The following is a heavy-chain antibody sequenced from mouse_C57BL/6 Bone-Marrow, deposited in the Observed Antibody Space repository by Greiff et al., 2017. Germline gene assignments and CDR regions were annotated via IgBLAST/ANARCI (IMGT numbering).Heavy chain of an antibody. D-gene: IGHD2-5*01. V-gene: IGHV1-55*01. CDR2: IYPGSGST. J-gene: IGHJ1*03. Sequence: VQLQQPGAELVKPGASVKMSCTASGFTFTSYWITWVKQRPGQGLEWIGDIYPGSGSTNYNEKFKGKATLTVDTSSSTAYMQLRSLTSEDSAVYYCARPYYSNYWYFDVWGTGTTVTVSS. CDR1: GFTFTSYW. CDR3: ARPYYSNYWYFDV.